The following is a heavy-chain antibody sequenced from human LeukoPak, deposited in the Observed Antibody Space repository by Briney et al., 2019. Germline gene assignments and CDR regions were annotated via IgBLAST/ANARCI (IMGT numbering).Heavy chain of an antibody. CDR2: ISGGGDTI. Sequence: GASLRLSCAASGFTISDFYMSWIRQAPGKGLEFISYISGGGDTIFYADSVKGRFTISMDNAKNSLYLQMNSLRAEDTAVYYCARVHCSGGGCSSWGQGTLVTVSS. CDR3: ARVHCSGGGCSS. J-gene: IGHJ4*02. D-gene: IGHD2-15*01. CDR1: GFTISDFY. V-gene: IGHV3-11*01.